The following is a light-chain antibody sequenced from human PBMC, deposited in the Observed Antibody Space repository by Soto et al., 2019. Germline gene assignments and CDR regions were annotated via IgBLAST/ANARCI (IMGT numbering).Light chain of an antibody. CDR2: EVN. Sequence: QSALTQPASVSGSPGQSITISCTGTSRDIGAYNYVSWYQQHPDKAPKLIIYEVNIRPSGISNRFSGSKSGNTASLTISGLQAEDEAHYFCTSYTSSSTLFFGGGTKLTVL. J-gene: IGLJ2*01. CDR1: SRDIGAYNY. CDR3: TSYTSSSTLF. V-gene: IGLV2-14*01.